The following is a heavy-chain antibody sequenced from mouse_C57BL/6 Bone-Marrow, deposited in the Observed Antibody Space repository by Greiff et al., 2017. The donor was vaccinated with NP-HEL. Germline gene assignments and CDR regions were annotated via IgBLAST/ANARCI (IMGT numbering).Heavy chain of an antibody. CDR1: GFTFSSYG. J-gene: IGHJ3*01. Sequence: EVQLVESGGDLVKPGGSLKLSCAASGFTFSSYGMSWVRQTPDKRLEWVATISSGGSYTYYPDSVKGRFTISRDNAKNTLYLQMSSLKSEDTAMYYCARHSSGEGGFAYWGQGTLVTVSA. CDR3: ARHSSGEGGFAY. V-gene: IGHV5-6*01. CDR2: ISSGGSYT. D-gene: IGHD3-2*02.